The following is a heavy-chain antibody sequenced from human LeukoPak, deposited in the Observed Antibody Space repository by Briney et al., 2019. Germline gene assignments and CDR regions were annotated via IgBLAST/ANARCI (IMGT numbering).Heavy chain of an antibody. D-gene: IGHD3-10*01. V-gene: IGHV3-23*01. Sequence: GGSLRLSCAASAFTFSSYGISWGRQAPGKGLEWVSPISGIGDSTYYADSVKRRFTISRDNSKNTLYLQMNSLRAEDTAVYYCAKDLQYCGSGSSPFDYWGQGTLVTVSS. J-gene: IGHJ4*02. CDR3: AKDLQYCGSGSSPFDY. CDR2: ISGIGDST. CDR1: AFTFSSYG.